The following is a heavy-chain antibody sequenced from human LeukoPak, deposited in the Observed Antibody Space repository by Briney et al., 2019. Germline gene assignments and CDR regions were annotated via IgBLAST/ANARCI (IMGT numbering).Heavy chain of an antibody. J-gene: IGHJ4*02. D-gene: IGHD3-3*01. CDR2: IYTSGST. CDR1: GGSISSYY. V-gene: IGHV4-4*07. CDR3: ARSLYDFWSGYYPLGY. Sequence: LETLSLTCTVSGGSISSYYWSWIRQPAGKGLEWIGRIYTSGSTNYNPSLKSRVTMSVDTSKNQFSLRLSSVTAADTAVYYCARSLYDFWSGYYPLGYWGQGTLVTVSS.